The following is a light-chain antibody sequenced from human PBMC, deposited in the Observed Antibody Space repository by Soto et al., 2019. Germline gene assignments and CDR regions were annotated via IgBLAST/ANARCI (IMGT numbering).Light chain of an antibody. V-gene: IGKV4-1*01. CDR3: QQYYGNPFT. CDR1: QSVLYSSDNRNY. J-gene: IGKJ3*01. Sequence: DIVMTQSPDSLAVSLGERATINCKSSQSVLYSSDNRNYLAWYQQKPGQPPKLLIYWASTRESGVPDRFSGSGSGTEFTLTISSLQAEDVAVYYCQQYYGNPFTFGPGTKVDIK. CDR2: WAS.